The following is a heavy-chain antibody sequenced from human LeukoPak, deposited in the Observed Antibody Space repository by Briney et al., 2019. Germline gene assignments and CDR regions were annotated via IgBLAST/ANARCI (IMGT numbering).Heavy chain of an antibody. Sequence: GGSLRLSCAASRFAFSVYEMYWVRQAPGKGLEWIAYISSSGGTRHYADSVRGRFTISRDNAKNSLYLQMNSLRAEDTAVYYCSTLTMASDFDYWGQGTLVTVSS. CDR2: ISSSGGTR. V-gene: IGHV3-48*03. CDR1: RFAFSVYE. CDR3: STLTMASDFDY. D-gene: IGHD5-24*01. J-gene: IGHJ4*02.